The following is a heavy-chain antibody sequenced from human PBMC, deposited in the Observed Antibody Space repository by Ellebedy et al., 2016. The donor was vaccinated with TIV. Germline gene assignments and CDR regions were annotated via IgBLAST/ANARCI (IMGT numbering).Heavy chain of an antibody. CDR2: ISYDGSNK. CDR1: GFTFSSYA. J-gene: IGHJ1*01. CDR3: ARDSGSYYGYFQH. V-gene: IGHV3-30*01. D-gene: IGHD1-26*01. Sequence: PGGSLRLSCAASGFTFSSYAMHWVRQAPGKGLEWVAVISYDGSNKYYADSVKGRVTITRDNSKNTLYLQMNSRRAEDTAVYYCARDSGSYYGYFQHWGQGTLVTVSS.